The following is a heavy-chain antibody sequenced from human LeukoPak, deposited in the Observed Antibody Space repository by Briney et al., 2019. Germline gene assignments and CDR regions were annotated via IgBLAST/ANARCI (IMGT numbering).Heavy chain of an antibody. V-gene: IGHV4-39*01. J-gene: IGHJ4*02. CDR2: IYYSGST. CDR3: ARVYSSGWFDY. D-gene: IGHD6-19*01. CDR1: GGSISSSSYY. Sequence: MASETLSLTCTVSGGSISSSSYYWGWIRQPPGKGLEWIGSIYYSGSTYYNPSLKSRVTISVDTSKNQFSLKLSSVTAADTAVYYRARVYSSGWFDYWGQGTLVTVSS.